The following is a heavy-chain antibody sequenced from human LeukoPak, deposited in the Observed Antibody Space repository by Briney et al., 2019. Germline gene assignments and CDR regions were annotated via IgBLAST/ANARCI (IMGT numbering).Heavy chain of an antibody. CDR1: GFTFSSYH. Sequence: GGSLRLSCVVSGFTFSSYHMNWVRQAPGKGLEWVSSISISSSSSYIYYADSVTGRFTISRDNAKNSLYLQMNSLRAEDTAVYYCARRATTERGHSYGLDYWGQGTLVTVSS. CDR3: ARRATTERGHSYGLDY. J-gene: IGHJ4*02. V-gene: IGHV3-21*01. D-gene: IGHD5-18*01. CDR2: ISISSSSSYI.